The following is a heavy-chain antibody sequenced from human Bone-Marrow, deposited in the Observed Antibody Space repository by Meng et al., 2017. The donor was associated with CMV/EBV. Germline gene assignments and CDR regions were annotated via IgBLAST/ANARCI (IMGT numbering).Heavy chain of an antibody. CDR3: ARVVNWDVEYFDY. CDR2: INHSGST. CDR1: GGSFSGYY. V-gene: IGHV4-34*01. D-gene: IGHD7-27*01. Sequence: SETLSLTCAVYGGSFSGYYWSWIRQPPGKGLAWIGEINHSGSTNYNPSLKSRVTISVDTSKNQFSLKLSSVTAADTAVYYCARVVNWDVEYFDYCGQGTLVTVSS. J-gene: IGHJ4*02.